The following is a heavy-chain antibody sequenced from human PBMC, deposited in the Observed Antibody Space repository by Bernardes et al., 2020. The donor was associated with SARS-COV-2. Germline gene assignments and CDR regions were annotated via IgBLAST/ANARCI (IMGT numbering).Heavy chain of an antibody. D-gene: IGHD3-22*01. Sequence: GGSLRLSCAASGFSFSSYAMSWVRQAPGKGLEWVAAISGSGDRTYNADSVKGRFTISRDNSKNTLYLQLNSLRAEDTAIYSCAKAKIVRYYDTTEQDAFDIWGQGTMVTVSS. CDR3: AKAKIVRYYDTTEQDAFDI. CDR2: ISGSGDRT. J-gene: IGHJ3*02. CDR1: GFSFSSYA. V-gene: IGHV3-23*01.